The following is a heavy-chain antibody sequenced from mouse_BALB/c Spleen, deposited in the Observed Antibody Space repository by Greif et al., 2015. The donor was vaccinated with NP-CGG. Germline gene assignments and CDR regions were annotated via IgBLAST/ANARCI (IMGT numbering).Heavy chain of an antibody. Sequence: VQLQQSGAELVRPGVSVKISCKGSGYTFTDYAMHWVKQSHAKSLEWIGVISTYYGDASYNQKFKGKATMTVDKSSSTAYMELARLTSEDSAIYYCAREAMITTFAYWGQGTLVTVSA. D-gene: IGHD2-4*01. J-gene: IGHJ3*01. CDR2: ISTYYGDA. CDR1: GYTFTDYA. CDR3: AREAMITTFAY. V-gene: IGHV1S137*01.